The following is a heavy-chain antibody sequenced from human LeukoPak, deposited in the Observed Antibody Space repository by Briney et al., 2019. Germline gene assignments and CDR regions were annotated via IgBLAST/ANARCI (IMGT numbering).Heavy chain of an antibody. J-gene: IGHJ4*02. CDR1: GFTFDDYG. Sequence: GGSLRLSCAASGFTFDDYGMTWVRQTPGKGLEWVSTINWNGGSTAYADSVKGRFSISRDNAKNSLYLQMNSLRAEDAAVYYCAKEDCSGGRCYSLHYWGQGTLVTVSS. V-gene: IGHV3-20*04. CDR3: AKEDCSGGRCYSLHY. CDR2: INWNGGST. D-gene: IGHD2-15*01.